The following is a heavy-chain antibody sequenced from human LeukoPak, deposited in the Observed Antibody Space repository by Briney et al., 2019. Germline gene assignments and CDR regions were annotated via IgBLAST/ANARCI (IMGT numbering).Heavy chain of an antibody. V-gene: IGHV1-69*05. CDR2: IIPIFGTA. D-gene: IGHD1-26*01. Sequence: SVKVSCKASGGTFSSYAISWVRQAPGQGLEWMGGIIPIFGTANYAQKFQGRVTITTDESTSTAYMELSSLRSEDTAVYYCAREGILGARGWYYYYYMDVWGKGTTVTVSS. CDR1: GGTFSSYA. CDR3: AREGILGARGWYYYYYMDV. J-gene: IGHJ6*03.